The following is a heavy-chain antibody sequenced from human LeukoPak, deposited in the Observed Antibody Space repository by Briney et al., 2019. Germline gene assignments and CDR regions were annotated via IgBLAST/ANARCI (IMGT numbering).Heavy chain of an antibody. CDR3: AREDDLGSGSSPNDY. D-gene: IGHD6-19*01. Sequence: ASVKVSCKASGYTFTGYYMDWVRQAPGQGLEWMGRINPNSGGTNYAQKFQGRVTMTRDTSISTAYMELSRLRSDDTAVYYCAREDDLGSGSSPNDYWGQGTLVTVSS. J-gene: IGHJ4*02. V-gene: IGHV1-2*06. CDR1: GYTFTGYY. CDR2: INPNSGGT.